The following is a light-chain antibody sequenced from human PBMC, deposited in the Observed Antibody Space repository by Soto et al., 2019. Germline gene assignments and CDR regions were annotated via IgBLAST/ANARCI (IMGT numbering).Light chain of an antibody. CDR3: QSFDSSLRGWV. V-gene: IGLV1-40*01. CDR2: GNT. CDR1: SSDIGAGHD. J-gene: IGLJ3*02. Sequence: QSALTQPPSVSGAPGQRVTISCAGSSSDIGAGHDVHWYQQLPGTAPKLLIYGNTNRPSGVPDRFSGSKSGASASLDISGLQAEDEADYYCQSFDSSLRGWVFGGGTQLTVL.